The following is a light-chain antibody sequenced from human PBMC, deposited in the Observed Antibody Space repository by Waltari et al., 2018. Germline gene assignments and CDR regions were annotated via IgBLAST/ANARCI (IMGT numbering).Light chain of an antibody. CDR3: CSYAGSSTLV. J-gene: IGLJ2*01. V-gene: IGLV2-23*02. Sequence: QSALTQPASVSGSRGQSVTIPCTGSCSDVGSYTLASWYQQPPGKAPKPMIYEVSKRPSGVSNRFSGSKSGNTASLTISGLQAEDEADYYCCSYAGSSTLVFGGGTKLTVL. CDR1: CSDVGSYTL. CDR2: EVS.